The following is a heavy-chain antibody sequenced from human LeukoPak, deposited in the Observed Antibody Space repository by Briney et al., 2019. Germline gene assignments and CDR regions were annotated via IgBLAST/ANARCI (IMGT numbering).Heavy chain of an antibody. Sequence: GGSLRLSCAASGFTFSSYWMSWVRQAPGKGLEWVAAISGSGGSTYYADSVKGRFTISRDNSKNTLYLQMSSLRAEDTAVYYCAKGPRRADYYDSKSRWGQGTLVTVSS. D-gene: IGHD3-22*01. CDR2: ISGSGGST. CDR3: AKGPRRADYYDSKSR. J-gene: IGHJ4*02. V-gene: IGHV3-23*01. CDR1: GFTFSSYW.